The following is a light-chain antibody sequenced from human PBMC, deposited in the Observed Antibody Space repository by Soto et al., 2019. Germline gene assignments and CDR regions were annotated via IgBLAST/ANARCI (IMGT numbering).Light chain of an antibody. CDR2: GAS. V-gene: IGKV3D-20*02. CDR1: QSVSSSY. J-gene: IGKJ5*01. CDR3: QQRNIWPPVT. Sequence: IMLTQSPGTVSLYPGERATLSCRASQSVSSSYLAWYQQKPGQAPRLLIYGASSRATGIPDRFSGSGSGTDFTLTISSLEPEDSAVYYCQQRNIWPPVTFGQGTRLEIK.